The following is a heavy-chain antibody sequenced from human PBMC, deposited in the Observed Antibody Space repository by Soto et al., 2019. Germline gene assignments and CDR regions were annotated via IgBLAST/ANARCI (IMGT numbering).Heavy chain of an antibody. Sequence: PSETLSLTCTVSGGSISSYYWSWTRQPPGKGLEWIGYMYYGGRTNYNPSLKSRVTISVDTSKMQVSLKLSSVTAADTAVYFCASGTPSHLIVRSSPGPWFDPWGQGTLVTVS. CDR3: ASGTPSHLIVRSSPGPWFDP. D-gene: IGHD1-26*01. J-gene: IGHJ5*02. V-gene: IGHV4-59*08. CDR2: MYYGGRT. CDR1: GGSISSYY.